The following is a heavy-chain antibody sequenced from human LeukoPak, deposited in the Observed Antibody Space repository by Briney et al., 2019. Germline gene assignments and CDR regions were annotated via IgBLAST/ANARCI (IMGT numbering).Heavy chain of an antibody. V-gene: IGHV3-7*01. Sequence: GGSLRLSCAASGFTFSSYWMSWVRQAPGKGLEWVANIKQDGSEKYYVDSVKGRFTISRDNAKNSLYLQMNSLRAEDTAVYYCARDQKGNWNYGPDDAFDIWGQGTMVTVSS. D-gene: IGHD1-7*01. J-gene: IGHJ3*02. CDR1: GFTFSSYW. CDR3: ARDQKGNWNYGPDDAFDI. CDR2: IKQDGSEK.